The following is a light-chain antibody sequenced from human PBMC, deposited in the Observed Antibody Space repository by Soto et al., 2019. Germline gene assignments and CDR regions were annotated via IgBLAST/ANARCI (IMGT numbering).Light chain of an antibody. CDR3: CSYAGSSTYVV. CDR2: EGS. Sequence: QSALTQPASVSGSPGQSITISCTGTSSDVGSFNLVSWYQHHPGKAPKLMIYEGSTRPSGVSDRFAGSKSGNTASLTISGLQAEDEADYYCCSYAGSSTYVVFGGGTKVTVL. CDR1: SSDVGSFNL. J-gene: IGLJ2*01. V-gene: IGLV2-23*01.